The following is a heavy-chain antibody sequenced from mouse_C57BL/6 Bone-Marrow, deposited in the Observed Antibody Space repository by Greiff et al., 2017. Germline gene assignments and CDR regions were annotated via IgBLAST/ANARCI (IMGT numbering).Heavy chain of an antibody. V-gene: IGHV1-72*01. Sequence: VQLQQPGAELVKPGASVKLSCKASGYTFTSYWMHWVKQRPGRGLEWIGRIDPNSGGTKYNEKFKSKATLTVDKPSSTAYMQLSSLTSGDSAVYDCARSYYYGSSLLNYWGQGTTLTVSS. CDR3: ARSYYYGSSLLNY. CDR1: GYTFTSYW. CDR2: IDPNSGGT. D-gene: IGHD1-1*01. J-gene: IGHJ2*01.